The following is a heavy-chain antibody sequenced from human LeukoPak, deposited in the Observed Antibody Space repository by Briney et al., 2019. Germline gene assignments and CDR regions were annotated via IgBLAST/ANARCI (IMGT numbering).Heavy chain of an antibody. CDR1: GDSVSSNSAA. V-gene: IGHV6-1*01. CDR2: TYYRSNWYN. D-gene: IGHD6-13*01. CDR3: ARGGIAAAGRVFDY. J-gene: IGHJ4*02. Sequence: SQTLSLTCAISGDSVSSNSAAWNWIRQSPSRGLEWLGRTYYRSNWYNDYAVSVKSRITIDPDTSKNQFSLQLNSVTPEDTAVYYCARGGIAAAGRVFDYWGQGTLVTVSS.